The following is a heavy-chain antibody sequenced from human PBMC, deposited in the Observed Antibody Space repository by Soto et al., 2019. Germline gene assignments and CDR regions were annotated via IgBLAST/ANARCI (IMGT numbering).Heavy chain of an antibody. CDR3: ASLPYYYDSSGYSPYYFDY. Sequence: SETLSLTCAVYGGSFSGYYWSWIRQPPGKGLEWIGEINHSGSTNYNPSLKSRVTISVDTSKNQFSLKLSSVTAADTAVYYCASLPYYYDSSGYSPYYFDYWGQGTLVTVSS. CDR2: INHSGST. J-gene: IGHJ4*02. V-gene: IGHV4-34*01. CDR1: GGSFSGYY. D-gene: IGHD3-22*01.